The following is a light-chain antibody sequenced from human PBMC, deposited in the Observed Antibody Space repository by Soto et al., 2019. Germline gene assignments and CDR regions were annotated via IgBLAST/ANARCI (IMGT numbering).Light chain of an antibody. J-gene: IGKJ4*01. Sequence: DIQLTQSPSFLSASVGDRVTITCRASQGISSYLAWYQQKPGKVPKLLIYAASTLQSGVPSRFSGSGSGTEFTLTISSLQPEDCATYYCQQLNSYPFLTFGGGTKVEIK. CDR1: QGISSY. CDR2: AAS. CDR3: QQLNSYPFLT. V-gene: IGKV1-9*01.